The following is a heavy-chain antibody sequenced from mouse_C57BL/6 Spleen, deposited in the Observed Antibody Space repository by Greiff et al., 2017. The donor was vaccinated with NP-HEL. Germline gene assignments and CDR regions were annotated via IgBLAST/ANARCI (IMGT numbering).Heavy chain of an antibody. CDR3: ARALYGSSYLYWYFDV. CDR2: INPNNGGT. Sequence: EVQLQQSGPELVKPGASVKIPCKASGYTFTDYNMDWVKQSHGKSLEWIGDINPNNGGTIYNQKFKGKATLTVDKSSSTAYMELRSLTSEDTAVYYCARALYGSSYLYWYFDVWGTGTTVTVSS. CDR1: GYTFTDYN. J-gene: IGHJ1*03. V-gene: IGHV1-18*01. D-gene: IGHD1-1*01.